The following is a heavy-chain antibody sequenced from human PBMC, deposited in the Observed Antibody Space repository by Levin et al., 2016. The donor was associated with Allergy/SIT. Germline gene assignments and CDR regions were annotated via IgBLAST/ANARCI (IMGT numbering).Heavy chain of an antibody. V-gene: IGHV3-30*18. CDR2: ISYDGSNK. Sequence: GGSLRLSCAASGFTFSSYGMHWVRQAPGKGLEWVAVISYDGSNKYYADSVKGRFTISRDNSKNTLYLQMNSLRAEDTAVYYCAKGPPYRGGSYYGFDYWGQGTLVTVSS. CDR3: AKGPPYRGGSYYGFDY. J-gene: IGHJ4*02. D-gene: IGHD1-26*01. CDR1: GFTFSSYG.